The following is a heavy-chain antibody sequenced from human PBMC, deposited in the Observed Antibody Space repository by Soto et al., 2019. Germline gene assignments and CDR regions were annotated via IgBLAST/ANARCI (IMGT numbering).Heavy chain of an antibody. J-gene: IGHJ3*02. V-gene: IGHV4-34*01. CDR2: INHSGRT. CDR3: ARDQIFSSGYYDAFDI. D-gene: IGHD3-22*01. CDR1: GGSFSGYY. Sequence: SETLSLTCAVYGGSFSGYYWSWIRQPPGKGLEWIGEINHSGRTNYNPSLKSRATISVDTSKNQFSLKLSSVTAADTAVYYCARDQIFSSGYYDAFDIWGQGTMVTVSS.